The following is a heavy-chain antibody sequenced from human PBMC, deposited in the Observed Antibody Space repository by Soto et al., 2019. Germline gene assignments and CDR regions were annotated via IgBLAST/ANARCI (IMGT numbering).Heavy chain of an antibody. V-gene: IGHV3-11*06. J-gene: IGHJ5*02. CDR2: ISPGSRYP. CDR3: VRGGGGGLFDP. D-gene: IGHD2-15*01. Sequence: LRLSCAGSGFTFVDSYMSWIRQAPGKGLEWLSYISPGSRYPAYADSVKGRFTISRDNAKRSLYLQMMSLTAEDTAIYYCVRGGGGGLFDPWGQGTMVTVSS. CDR1: GFTFVDSY.